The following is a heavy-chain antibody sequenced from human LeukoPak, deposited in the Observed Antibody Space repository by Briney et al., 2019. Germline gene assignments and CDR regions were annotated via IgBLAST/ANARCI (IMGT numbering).Heavy chain of an antibody. V-gene: IGHV3-21*01. D-gene: IGHD2-2*01. J-gene: IGHJ4*02. Sequence: GGSLRLSCAASGFTFSSYSMNWVRQAPGKGLKLVSSIGISSSTHMYYAGSVKGRFTISRDNAKNSLSLQMNSLRGEDTAVYYCAREGPVDCSSTSCYADYWGQGTLVTVSS. CDR2: IGISSSTHM. CDR1: GFTFSSYS. CDR3: AREGPVDCSSTSCYADY.